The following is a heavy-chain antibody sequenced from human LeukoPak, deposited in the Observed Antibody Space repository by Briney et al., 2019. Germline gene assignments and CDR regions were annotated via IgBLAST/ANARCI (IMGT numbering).Heavy chain of an antibody. CDR1: GFTFSNYW. J-gene: IGHJ4*02. CDR2: IKQDANEK. CDR3: ARGRLRGPFDY. Sequence: GGSLRLSCVASGFTFSNYWMSWARQAPGKGLEWVANIKQDANEKNYVDSVKGRFTISRDNAKNLLYLQMNSLRAEDTAVYYCARGRLRGPFDYWGQGTLVTVSS. V-gene: IGHV3-7*01. D-gene: IGHD2-15*01.